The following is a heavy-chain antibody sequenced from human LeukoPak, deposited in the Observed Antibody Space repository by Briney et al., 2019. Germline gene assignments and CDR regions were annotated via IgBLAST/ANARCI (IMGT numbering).Heavy chain of an antibody. CDR1: GFTFSSYW. CDR2: INSDGSST. D-gene: IGHD3-3*01. V-gene: IGHV3-74*01. CDR3: AKTDFLEWLTSPFWFDP. J-gene: IGHJ5*02. Sequence: GGSLRLSCAASGFTFSSYWMHWVRQAPGKGLVWVSRINSDGSSTSYADSVKGRFTISRDNAKNTLYLQMNSLRAEDTAVYYCAKTDFLEWLTSPFWFDPWGQGTLVTVSS.